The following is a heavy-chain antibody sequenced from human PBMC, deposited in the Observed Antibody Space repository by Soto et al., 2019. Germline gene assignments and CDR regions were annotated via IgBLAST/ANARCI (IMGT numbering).Heavy chain of an antibody. D-gene: IGHD2-15*01. CDR3: AKRFCIYPVAFVI. CDR2: ISGSGGST. CDR1: GFSFSSYA. Sequence: PGGTLRLSCAASGFSFSSYAMSWVRQAPGKGQEWVSGISGSGGSTYYADSVKGRFTISRDSSKNTLYLHINTLRADDSPVYYCAKRFCIYPVAFVIWCQGTMVSVSS. V-gene: IGHV3-23*01. J-gene: IGHJ3*02.